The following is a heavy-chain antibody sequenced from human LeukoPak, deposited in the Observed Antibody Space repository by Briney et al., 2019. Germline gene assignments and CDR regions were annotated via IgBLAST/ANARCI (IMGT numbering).Heavy chain of an antibody. J-gene: IGHJ4*02. CDR2: ISWNSGSI. Sequence: GGSLRLSCAASGFTFDDYAMHWVRQAPGKGLEWVSGISWNSGSIGYADSVNGRFTISRDNAHNSLYLQMHSLRAEDTALYHCPKAPGNWNDEGRGYYSDYWGQGTLVTVSS. V-gene: IGHV3-9*01. CDR1: GFTFDDYA. D-gene: IGHD1-1*01. CDR3: PKAPGNWNDEGRGYYSDY.